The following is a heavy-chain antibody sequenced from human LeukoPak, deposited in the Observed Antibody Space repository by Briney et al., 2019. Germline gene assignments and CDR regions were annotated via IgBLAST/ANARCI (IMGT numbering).Heavy chain of an antibody. D-gene: IGHD7-27*01. V-gene: IGHV5-51*01. CDR2: IYPGDSDT. CDR3: ARSTSWGTFDI. Sequence: GESLKISCKGSGYSFTNYWIGWVRQMPGKGLEWMGIIYPGDSDTRYSPSFQGQVTISADKSITTSYLQWSSLKASDSAMYYCARSTSWGTFDIWGQGTMVTVSS. CDR1: GYSFTNYW. J-gene: IGHJ3*02.